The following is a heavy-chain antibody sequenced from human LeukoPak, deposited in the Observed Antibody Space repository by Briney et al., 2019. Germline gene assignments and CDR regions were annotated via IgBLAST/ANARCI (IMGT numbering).Heavy chain of an antibody. CDR3: GRYSGNLLRHY. CDR2: IYTDDNT. Sequence: GGSLRLSCAASGFTVSGNYMIWVRQAPGKGLECVSVIYTDDNTFYADSVKGRFTISRDNSKNTLYLQMNSLRAEDTAVYYCGRYSGNLLRHYWGQGTLVTVSS. CDR1: GFTVSGNY. D-gene: IGHD1-26*01. J-gene: IGHJ4*02. V-gene: IGHV3-53*01.